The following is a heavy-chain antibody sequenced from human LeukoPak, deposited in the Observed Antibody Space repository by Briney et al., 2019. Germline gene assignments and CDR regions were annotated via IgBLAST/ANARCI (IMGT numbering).Heavy chain of an antibody. J-gene: IGHJ4*02. Sequence: GVLRLSCAASGFTFSDYYMSWIRQAPGKGLEWVANIKQDGSEKYYVDSVKGRFTISRDNAKNSLYLQMNSLRAEDTAVYYCARDTSQTFDYWGQGTLVTVSS. D-gene: IGHD3-16*01. CDR2: IKQDGSEK. CDR3: ARDTSQTFDY. CDR1: GFTFSDYY. V-gene: IGHV3-7*01.